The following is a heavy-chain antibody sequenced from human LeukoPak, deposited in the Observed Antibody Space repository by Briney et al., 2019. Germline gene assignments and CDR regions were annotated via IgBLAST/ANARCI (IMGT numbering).Heavy chain of an antibody. CDR1: GFTFSSYA. Sequence: GGSLRLSCAASGFTFSSYAMSWVRQAPGKGLERVSAISGSGGSTYYADSVKGRFTISRDNSKNTLYLQMNSLRAEDTAVCYCAKDRGERDGYKNYWGQGTLVTVSS. CDR2: ISGSGGST. J-gene: IGHJ4*02. D-gene: IGHD5-24*01. CDR3: AKDRGERDGYKNY. V-gene: IGHV3-23*01.